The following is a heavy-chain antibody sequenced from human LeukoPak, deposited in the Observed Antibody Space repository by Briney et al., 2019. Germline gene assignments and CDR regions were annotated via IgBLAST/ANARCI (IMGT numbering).Heavy chain of an antibody. D-gene: IGHD3-16*02. CDR3: ARAPDYIWGSYRPDLGAFDI. V-gene: IGHV3-48*02. Sequence: GGSLRLSCAASGFTFSSYSMNWVRQAPGKGLEWVSYISSSSSTIYYADSVKGRFTISRDNAKNSLYLQMNSLRDEDTAVYYCARAPDYIWGSYRPDLGAFDIWGQGTMVTVSS. CDR1: GFTFSSYS. J-gene: IGHJ3*02. CDR2: ISSSSSTI.